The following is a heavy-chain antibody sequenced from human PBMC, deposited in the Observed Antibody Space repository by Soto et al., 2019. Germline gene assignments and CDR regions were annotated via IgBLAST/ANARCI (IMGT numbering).Heavy chain of an antibody. CDR1: GFTFGADW. Sequence: EVQLVESGGGLVQPGGSLRLSCAGSGFTFGADWMSWVRQAPGKGLEWVANINRGGDVRYYVDSVKGRFTISRDNAKSSLYLQMNSLRVEDTAVYYCTRDLDTSGSAPISEYWGQGTLVTVSS. D-gene: IGHD3-22*01. J-gene: IGHJ4*02. CDR3: TRDLDTSGSAPISEY. V-gene: IGHV3-7*03. CDR2: INRGGDVR.